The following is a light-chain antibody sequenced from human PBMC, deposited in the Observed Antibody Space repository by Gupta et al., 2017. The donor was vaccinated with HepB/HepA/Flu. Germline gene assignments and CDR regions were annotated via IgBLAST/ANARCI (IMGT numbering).Light chain of an antibody. J-gene: IGLJ1*01. Sequence: QSALTQPASVSGSPGQSITISCTGTSSDVGLYNYVSWYQQHPGKAPKLMINYVTNRPSGVSGRFSGSKSGNTASLTISGLQAEDEADYYCISYTRSSTYVFGTGTKVTVL. CDR3: ISYTRSSTYV. CDR2: YVT. V-gene: IGLV2-14*01. CDR1: SSDVGLYNY.